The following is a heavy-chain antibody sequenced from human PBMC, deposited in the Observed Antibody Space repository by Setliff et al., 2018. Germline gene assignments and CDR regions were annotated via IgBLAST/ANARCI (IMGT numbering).Heavy chain of an antibody. Sequence: PSETLSLTCSVSGGSITSRSYYWGWIRQSPGKGLEWLGTIYYSGTTYYNSSLRSRVSISTDTSKNEFSLRLSSVTAADTAVYYCVKPTWAGEVSSPFAFWFESWGQGTLGTV. D-gene: IGHD3-3*01. J-gene: IGHJ5*01. CDR3: VKPTWAGEVSSPFAFWFES. CDR1: GGSITSRSYY. V-gene: IGHV4-39*01. CDR2: IYYSGTT.